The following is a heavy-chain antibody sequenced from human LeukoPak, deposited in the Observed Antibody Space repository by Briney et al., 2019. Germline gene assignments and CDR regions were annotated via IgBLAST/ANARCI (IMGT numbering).Heavy chain of an antibody. CDR1: GGSFSGNY. J-gene: IGHJ3*02. D-gene: IGHD3-10*01. Sequence: SETLSLTCAVYGGSFSGNYWSWIRQPPGKGLEWIGEINHSGSTNYNPSLKSRVTISVDTSKNQFSLKLSSVTAADTAVYYCARGGLLWFGERRTFDIWGQGTMVTVSS. CDR2: INHSGST. V-gene: IGHV4-34*01. CDR3: ARGGLLWFGERRTFDI.